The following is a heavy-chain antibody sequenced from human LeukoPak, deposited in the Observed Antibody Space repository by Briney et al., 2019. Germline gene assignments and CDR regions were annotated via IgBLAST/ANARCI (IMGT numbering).Heavy chain of an antibody. CDR2: IYPGDSDT. CDR3: ASSSVVRGVIRWFDP. D-gene: IGHD3-10*01. CDR1: GYSFTSYW. V-gene: IGHV5-51*01. Sequence: GESLKISFKGSGYSFTSYWIGWVRQMPGKGLEWMGIIYPGDSDTRYSPSFQGQVTISADKSISTAYLQWSSLKASDTAMYYCASSSVVRGVIRWFDPWGQGTLVTVSS. J-gene: IGHJ5*02.